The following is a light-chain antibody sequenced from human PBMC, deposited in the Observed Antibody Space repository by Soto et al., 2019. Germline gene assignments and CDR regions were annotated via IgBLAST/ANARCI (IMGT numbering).Light chain of an antibody. CDR1: QRVSSSL. Sequence: EIVLTQSPGTLSLSPGERATLSCRASQRVSSSLLAWFQQKPGQAPRLLIYGASNRATGIPARFSGSGSGTDFTLTISSLEPEDFAVYCCQQRSNWSEITFGQGTRLEIK. J-gene: IGKJ5*01. CDR2: GAS. CDR3: QQRSNWSEIT. V-gene: IGKV3D-20*02.